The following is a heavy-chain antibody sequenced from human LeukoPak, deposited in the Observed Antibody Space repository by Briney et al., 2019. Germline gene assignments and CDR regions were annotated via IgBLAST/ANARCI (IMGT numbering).Heavy chain of an antibody. D-gene: IGHD5-18*01. CDR2: IYYSGST. CDR1: GGSISSSSYY. Sequence: SSETLSLTCTVSGGSISSSSYYWGWIRQPPGKGLEWIGSIYYSGSTNYNPSLKSRVTISVDTSKNQFSLKLSSVTAADTAVYYCAAYSYGYLYYFDYWGQGTLVTVSS. J-gene: IGHJ4*02. V-gene: IGHV4-39*07. CDR3: AAYSYGYLYYFDY.